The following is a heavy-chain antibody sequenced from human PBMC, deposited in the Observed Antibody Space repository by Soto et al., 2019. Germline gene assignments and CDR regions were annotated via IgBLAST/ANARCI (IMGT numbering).Heavy chain of an antibody. J-gene: IGHJ4*02. V-gene: IGHV3-23*01. CDR3: AKAITHYDFWSGSDY. D-gene: IGHD3-3*01. CDR1: GFTFNNYA. CDR2: ISASGRET. Sequence: EVQLLESGGGLVQPGGSLRLSCAASGFTFNNYAMSWVRQAAGKGLEWVSAISASGRETFYADSFKGRFTISRDNSKSTLSLQMNSLRAEDTAVYYCAKAITHYDFWSGSDYWGQGTLVTVSS.